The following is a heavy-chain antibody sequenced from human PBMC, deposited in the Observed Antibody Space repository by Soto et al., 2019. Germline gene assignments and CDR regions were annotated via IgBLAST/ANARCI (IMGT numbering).Heavy chain of an antibody. D-gene: IGHD2-21*01. J-gene: IGHJ5*02. CDR2: IYYSGST. CDR3: AREVVVSNCFDP. CDR1: GCPISSYY. V-gene: IGHV4-59*01. Sequence: PSETLSLTCTVSGCPISSYYWGWIRQPPGKGLEWIGYIYYSGSTNYNPSLKSRVTISVDTSKNQFSLKLSSVTAADTAVYYCAREVVVSNCFDPGGQGTLVTVSS.